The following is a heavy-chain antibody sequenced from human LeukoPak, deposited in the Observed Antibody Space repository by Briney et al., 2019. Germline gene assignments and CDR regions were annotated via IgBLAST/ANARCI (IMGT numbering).Heavy chain of an antibody. J-gene: IGHJ4*02. Sequence: SGPTLVNPTQTLTLTCTFSGFSLSTSGVGVGWIRQPPGKALEWLALIYWNDDKRYSPSLKSRLTITKDTSKNQVLLTMTNMDPVDTATYYCAHSSVLWFGELKPFDYWGQGTLVTVSS. CDR3: AHSSVLWFGELKPFDY. CDR1: GFSLSTSGVG. D-gene: IGHD3-10*01. V-gene: IGHV2-5*01. CDR2: IYWNDDK.